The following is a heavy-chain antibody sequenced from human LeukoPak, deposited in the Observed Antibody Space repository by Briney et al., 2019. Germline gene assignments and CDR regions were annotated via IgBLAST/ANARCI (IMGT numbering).Heavy chain of an antibody. V-gene: IGHV1-18*01. J-gene: IGHJ3*02. CDR3: AREDSSGWYRVDAFDI. CDR1: GYSFTSYG. D-gene: IGHD6-19*01. Sequence: GESLKISCKGSGYSFTSYGISWVRQAPGQGLEWMGWISAYNGNTNYAQKLQGRVTMTTDTSTSTAYMELRSLRSDDTAVYYCAREDSSGWYRVDAFDIWGQGTMVTVSS. CDR2: ISAYNGNT.